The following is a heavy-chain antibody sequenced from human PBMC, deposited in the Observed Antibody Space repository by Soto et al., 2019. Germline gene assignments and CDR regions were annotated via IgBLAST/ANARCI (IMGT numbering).Heavy chain of an antibody. J-gene: IGHJ4*02. CDR2: IYSGGST. CDR3: AREPYGDYGYY. V-gene: IGHV3-66*01. Sequence: EVQLVESGGGLVQPGGSLRLSCAASGFTVSSNYMSWVRQAPGKGLEWVSVIYSGGSTYYADSVKGRFTISRDNSKNTLYLQMNSLRAEDTAVYYCAREPYGDYGYYWGQGTLVTVFS. D-gene: IGHD4-17*01. CDR1: GFTVSSNY.